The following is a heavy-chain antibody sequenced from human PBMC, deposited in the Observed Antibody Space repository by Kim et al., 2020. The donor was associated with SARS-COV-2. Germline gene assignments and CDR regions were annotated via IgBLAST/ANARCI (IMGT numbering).Heavy chain of an antibody. J-gene: IGHJ4*02. V-gene: IGHV3-21*01. CDR3: AITDYDDYGDLDF. Sequence: GGSLRLSWAASGFTFSSYTMNWVRQPPGKGLEWVSSITSSSSSIDYADSVKGRFTISRDNAKNSLSLHMKSMRAEDMAVYYCAITDYDDYGDLDFWGQGT. D-gene: IGHD4-17*01. CDR1: GFTFSSYT. CDR2: ITSSSSSI.